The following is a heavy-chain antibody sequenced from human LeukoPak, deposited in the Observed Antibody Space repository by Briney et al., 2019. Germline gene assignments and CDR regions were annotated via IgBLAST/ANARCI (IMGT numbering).Heavy chain of an antibody. V-gene: IGHV4-59*12. Sequence: PSETLSLTCTVSGGFISSYYWSWIRQPPGKELEWIGDIFYSGSSNYNPSLKSRVTMSVDTSKNQFSLKLSSVTAADTAVYYCARGAAATTVTTFADYWGQGTLVTVSS. CDR1: GGFISSYY. J-gene: IGHJ4*02. D-gene: IGHD4-17*01. CDR2: IFYSGSS. CDR3: ARGAAATTVTTFADY.